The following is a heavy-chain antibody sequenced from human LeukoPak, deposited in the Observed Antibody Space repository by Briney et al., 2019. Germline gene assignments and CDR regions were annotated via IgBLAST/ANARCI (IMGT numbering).Heavy chain of an antibody. CDR2: INTNTGDT. CDR3: ARHLTVVTPDYYFYLDV. CDR1: GYTFTCYY. Sequence: ASVKVSCKASGYTFTCYYIHWVRQAPGQGLEWMGWINTNTGDTNYAQNFQGRVIITRDTSFSTAYVELNRLRFDDTAMYYCARHLTVVTPDYYFYLDVWGKGTKVTVS. V-gene: IGHV1-2*02. J-gene: IGHJ6*03. D-gene: IGHD4-23*01.